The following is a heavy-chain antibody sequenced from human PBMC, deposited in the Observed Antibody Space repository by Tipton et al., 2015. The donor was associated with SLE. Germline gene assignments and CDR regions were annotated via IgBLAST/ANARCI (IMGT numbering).Heavy chain of an antibody. CDR2: INTYSGNT. Sequence: QLVQSGAEVRKPGASVKVSCKASGHTFSNYDISWVRPAPGQGLEWLGWINTYSGNTNYAQKVQGRVIMTTDTSTSTAYMELRSLRSDDTAVYYCARVGGSYSYYYMDVWGKGTTVTVSS. CDR1: GHTFSNYD. V-gene: IGHV1-18*01. D-gene: IGHD1-26*01. CDR3: ARVGGSYSYYYMDV. J-gene: IGHJ6*03.